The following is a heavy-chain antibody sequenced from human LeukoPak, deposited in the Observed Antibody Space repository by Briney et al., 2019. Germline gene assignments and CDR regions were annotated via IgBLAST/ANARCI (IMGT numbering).Heavy chain of an antibody. CDR3: ARLDYYDSSENWFDP. V-gene: IGHV5-51*01. J-gene: IGHJ5*02. D-gene: IGHD3-22*01. Sequence: IGXGXXXXXXXRXXXGXXYAGDSDTRYSPSFQGQVTISVDTSISTAYLQWSSLKASDTAMYYCARLDYYDSSENWFDPWGQGTLVTVSS. CDR2: XYAGDSDT.